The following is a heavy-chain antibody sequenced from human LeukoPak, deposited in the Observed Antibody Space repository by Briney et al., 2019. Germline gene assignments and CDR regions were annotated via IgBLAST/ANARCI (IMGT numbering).Heavy chain of an antibody. CDR3: ARARPSSSWTMAYNWFDP. Sequence: SETLSLTCAVYGGSFSGYYWSWIRQPPGKGLEWIGEINHSGSTNYNPSLKSRVTISVDTSKNQFSLKLSSVTAADTAVYYCARARPSSSWTMAYNWFDPWGQGTLVTVSS. D-gene: IGHD6-13*01. J-gene: IGHJ5*02. CDR1: GGSFSGYY. V-gene: IGHV4-34*01. CDR2: INHSGST.